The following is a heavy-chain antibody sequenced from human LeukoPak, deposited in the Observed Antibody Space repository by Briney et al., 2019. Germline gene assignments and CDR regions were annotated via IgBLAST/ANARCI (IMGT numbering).Heavy chain of an antibody. CDR2: ISAYNGNT. V-gene: IGHV1-18*04. J-gene: IGHJ6*04. CDR1: GYTFTSYG. Sequence: ASVKVSCKASGYTFTSYGISWVRQAPGQVLEWMGWISAYNGNTNYAQKLQGRVTMTTDTSTSTAYMELRSLRSDDTAVYYCARGADIAVAGPGGMDVWGKGTTVTVSS. CDR3: ARGADIAVAGPGGMDV. D-gene: IGHD6-19*01.